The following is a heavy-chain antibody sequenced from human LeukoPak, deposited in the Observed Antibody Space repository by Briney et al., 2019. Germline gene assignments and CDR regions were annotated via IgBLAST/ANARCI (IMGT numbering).Heavy chain of an antibody. CDR3: ARDQEAEYFDY. CDR2: IKQDGTEK. CDR1: GFTFTTYW. Sequence: TGGSLRLSCAASGFTFTTYWLGWVRQPPGKGLERVANIKQDGTEKYYVDSVKGRFTISRDNAKNSLYLQMNSLRAEDTAVYYCARDQEAEYFDYWGQGTLVTVSS. J-gene: IGHJ4*02. D-gene: IGHD2-15*01. V-gene: IGHV3-7*01.